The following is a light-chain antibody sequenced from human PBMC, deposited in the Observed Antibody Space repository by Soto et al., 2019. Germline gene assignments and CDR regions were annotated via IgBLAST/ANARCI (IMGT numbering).Light chain of an antibody. V-gene: IGLV2-11*01. J-gene: IGLJ3*02. Sequence: QSALTQPRSVSGSPGQSVTISCTGTSNDVGGYNYVSWFQQHPGKVPKLMVYDVSYRPSGVPDRFSASKSGNTASLTISGLQADDEGDYYCCSYAGTYWVFGGGTKLTVL. CDR2: DVS. CDR3: CSYAGTYWV. CDR1: SNDVGGYNY.